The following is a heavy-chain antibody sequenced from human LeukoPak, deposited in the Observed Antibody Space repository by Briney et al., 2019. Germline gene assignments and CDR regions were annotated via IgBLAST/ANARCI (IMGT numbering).Heavy chain of an antibody. V-gene: IGHV1-46*01. CDR2: INPSGGST. J-gene: IGHJ4*02. Sequence: ASVKVSCKASGYTFTSYYMHWVRQAPGQGLEWMGIINPSGGSTSYAQKFQGRVTMTRDMSTSTVYMELSSLRSEDTAVYYCARDVGLYYYDSSGYIPRHFDYWGQGTLVTVSS. CDR1: GYTFTSYY. D-gene: IGHD3-22*01. CDR3: ARDVGLYYYDSSGYIPRHFDY.